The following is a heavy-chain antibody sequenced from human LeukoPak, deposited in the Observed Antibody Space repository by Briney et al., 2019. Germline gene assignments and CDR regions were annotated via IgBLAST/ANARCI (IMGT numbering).Heavy chain of an antibody. CDR2: ISSSGSTI. CDR3: ARERESGAFDY. J-gene: IGHJ4*02. V-gene: IGHV3-11*01. D-gene: IGHD3-3*01. CDR1: GFTFSDYY. Sequence: GGSLRLSCAASGFTFSDYYMSWIRQAPGKGLEWVSYISSSGSTIYYADSVKGRFTISRDNARNSLYLQMNSLRAEDTAVYYCARERESGAFDYWGQGTLVTVSS.